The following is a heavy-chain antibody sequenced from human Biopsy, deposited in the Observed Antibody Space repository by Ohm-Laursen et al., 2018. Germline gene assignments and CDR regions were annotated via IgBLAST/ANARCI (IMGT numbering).Heavy chain of an antibody. Sequence: GSLRLSCTATGFSFSDNYMDWVRQAPGKGLEWVSRIRDKANSYTTDYAASVKGRFTISRDDPKNSLYLQMNSLKTEDTALYYCARAGRYCSGGGCYSWFDSWGQGTLVTVSS. J-gene: IGHJ5*01. CDR3: ARAGRYCSGGGCYSWFDS. CDR2: IRDKANSYTT. D-gene: IGHD2-15*01. CDR1: GFSFSDNY. V-gene: IGHV3-72*01.